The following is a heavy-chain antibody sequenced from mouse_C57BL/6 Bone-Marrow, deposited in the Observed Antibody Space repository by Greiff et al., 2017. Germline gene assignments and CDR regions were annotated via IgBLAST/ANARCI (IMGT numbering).Heavy chain of an antibody. CDR3: ASYYGSSSYYFDD. J-gene: IGHJ2*01. D-gene: IGHD1-1*01. V-gene: IGHV1-20*01. Sequence: VQLQQSGPELVKPGDSVKISCKASGYSFTGYFMNWVMQSHGKSLEWIGRINPYNGDTFYNQKFKGKATLTVDKSSSTAHMELRSLTSEDSAVYYCASYYGSSSYYFDDWGQGTTLTVSS. CDR1: GYSFTGYF. CDR2: INPYNGDT.